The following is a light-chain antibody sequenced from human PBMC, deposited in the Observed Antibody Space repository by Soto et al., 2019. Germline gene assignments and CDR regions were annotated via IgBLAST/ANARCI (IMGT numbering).Light chain of an antibody. CDR1: QTISSW. CDR2: KAS. J-gene: IGKJ4*01. CDR3: QQLSTYPST. V-gene: IGKV1-5*03. Sequence: DIQMTQSPSTLSGSVGDRVTITCRASQTISSWLAWYQQKPGKAPKLLIYKASTLKSGVPSRFSGSGSGTEFTLTISSLQPDDFATYYCQQLSTYPSTFGGGTKVDNK.